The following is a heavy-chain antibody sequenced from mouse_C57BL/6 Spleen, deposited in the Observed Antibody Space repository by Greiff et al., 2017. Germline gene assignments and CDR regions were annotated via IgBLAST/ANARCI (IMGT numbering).Heavy chain of an antibody. CDR2: INPNYGTT. CDR1: GYSFTDYN. CDR3: AIHYGYDEDYAMDY. J-gene: IGHJ4*01. Sequence: VQLQQSGPELVKPGASVKISCKASGYSFTDYNMNWVKQSNGKSLEWIGVINPNYGTTSYNQKFKGKATFTVDQSSSTAYMQLNSLTSEDSSVYYCAIHYGYDEDYAMDYWGQGTSVTVSS. V-gene: IGHV1-39*01. D-gene: IGHD2-2*01.